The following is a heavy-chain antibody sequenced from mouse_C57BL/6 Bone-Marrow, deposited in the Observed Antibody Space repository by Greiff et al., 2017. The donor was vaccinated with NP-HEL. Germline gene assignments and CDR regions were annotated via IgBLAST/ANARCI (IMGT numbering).Heavy chain of an antibody. J-gene: IGHJ4*01. CDR3: AREGGIYDDYDDAMDY. Sequence: QVQLQQPGAELVRPGTSVKLSCKASGYTFTSYWMHWVKQRPGQGLEWIGVIDPSDSYTNYNQKFKGKATLTVDTSSSTAYMQLSSLTSEDSAVYYCAREGGIYDDYDDAMDYWGQGTSVTVSS. D-gene: IGHD2-4*01. V-gene: IGHV1-59*01. CDR2: IDPSDSYT. CDR1: GYTFTSYW.